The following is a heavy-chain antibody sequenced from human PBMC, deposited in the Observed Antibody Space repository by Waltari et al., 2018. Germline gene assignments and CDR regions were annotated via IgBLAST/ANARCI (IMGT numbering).Heavy chain of an antibody. D-gene: IGHD3-16*01. CDR3: ARGLGAIY. CDR2: FSYNGNI. CDR1: GGSITTITYF. Sequence: QVQMQESGPGLVRPSETLSLTCAVSGGSITTITYFWGWSRQPPGKGLEWIGSFSYNGNIYYNPSLKSRVTISGDTSKNQISLLLSSVTAADTAVYYCARGLGAIYWGHGTPVTVSS. J-gene: IGHJ4*01. V-gene: IGHV4-39*07.